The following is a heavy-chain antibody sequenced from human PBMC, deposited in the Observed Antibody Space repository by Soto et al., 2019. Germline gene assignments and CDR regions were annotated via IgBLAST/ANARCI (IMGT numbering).Heavy chain of an antibody. CDR1: GFTFSTSA. D-gene: IGHD6-13*01. V-gene: IGHV3-30-3*01. J-gene: IGHJ4*02. Sequence: QVQVVASGGGVVQPGGSLRLSCAASGFTFSTSAMHWVRQAPGKGLEWMAMISYGGNNKYYADSVKGRFTISRDISESTLYLQMNSLRTEDTAVYYCAREEFEAGRGHFGCWGQGTVVSVSS. CDR3: AREEFEAGRGHFGC. CDR2: ISYGGNNK.